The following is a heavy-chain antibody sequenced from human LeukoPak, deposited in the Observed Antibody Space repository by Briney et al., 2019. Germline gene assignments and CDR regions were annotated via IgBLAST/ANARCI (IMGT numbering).Heavy chain of an antibody. D-gene: IGHD3-22*01. CDR2: IRSKAYGGTT. Sequence: PGRSLRLSCTASGFTFGDYAMSWVRQAPGKGLEWVGFIRSKAYGGTTEYAASVKGRFTISRDDSKSIAYLQMNSLKTEDTAVYYCTSSRYYYDSSGYYPLSGYWGQGTLVTVSS. V-gene: IGHV3-49*04. J-gene: IGHJ4*02. CDR1: GFTFGDYA. CDR3: TSSRYYYDSSGYYPLSGY.